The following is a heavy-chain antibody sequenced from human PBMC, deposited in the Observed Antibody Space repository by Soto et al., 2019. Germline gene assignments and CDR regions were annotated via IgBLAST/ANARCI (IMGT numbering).Heavy chain of an antibody. CDR1: GFTFSSYA. CDR3: AKTRHSLGYCSGGSCYCWFDP. V-gene: IGHV3-23*01. J-gene: IGHJ5*02. D-gene: IGHD2-15*01. CDR2: ISRSGGST. Sequence: EVQLLESGGGLVQPGGSLRLSCAASGFTFSSYAMSWVRQAPGKGLEWVSAISRSGGSTYYADSVKGRFTISRDNSKNTLYLQMNSLRAEDTAVYYCAKTRHSLGYCSGGSCYCWFDPWGQGTLVTVSS.